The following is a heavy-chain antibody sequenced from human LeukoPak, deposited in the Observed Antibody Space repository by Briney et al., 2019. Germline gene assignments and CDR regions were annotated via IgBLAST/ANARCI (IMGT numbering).Heavy chain of an antibody. CDR3: VAYFSGYPRIQY. V-gene: IGHV4-38-2*02. J-gene: IGHJ4*02. D-gene: IGHD5-12*01. CDR1: GNSIRSDYY. CDR2: MHHSGNT. Sequence: SETLSLTCTVSGNSIRSDYYWGWIRQPPGKGLEWIGSMHHSGNTNYNPSLKSRVTVSVDTSSKNQFSLNLSSVTAADTAVYFCVAYFSGYPRIQYWGQGTLVTVSS.